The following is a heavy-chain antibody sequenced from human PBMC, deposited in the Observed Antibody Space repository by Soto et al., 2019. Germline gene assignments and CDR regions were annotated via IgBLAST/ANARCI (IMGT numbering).Heavy chain of an antibody. J-gene: IGHJ5*02. D-gene: IGHD6-13*01. CDR3: ARGVVAAAGTAWFDP. V-gene: IGHV4-34*01. Sequence: SETLSLTCAVYGGSFSGYYWIWIRQPPGKGLEWIGEINHSGSTNYNPSLKSRVTISVDTSKNQFSLKLSSVTAADTAVYYCARGVVAAAGTAWFDPWVQGTLVTVSS. CDR1: GGSFSGYY. CDR2: INHSGST.